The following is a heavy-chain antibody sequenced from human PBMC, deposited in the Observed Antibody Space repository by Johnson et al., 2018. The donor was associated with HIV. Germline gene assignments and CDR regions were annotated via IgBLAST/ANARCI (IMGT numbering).Heavy chain of an antibody. D-gene: IGHD3-22*01. CDR1: GFAFSNYG. CDR2: ISYDGSNK. V-gene: IGHV3-30*19. CDR3: AKEGAYYYDSSGLNDAFDI. Sequence: QVQLVESGGGVVQPGGSLRLSCAASGFAFSNYGLHWVRQSPGRGLEWVAVISYDGSNKYYADSVKGRFTISSDNSKNTLYLQMNSLRAEDTALYYCAKEGAYYYDSSGLNDAFDIWGQGTMVTVSS. J-gene: IGHJ3*02.